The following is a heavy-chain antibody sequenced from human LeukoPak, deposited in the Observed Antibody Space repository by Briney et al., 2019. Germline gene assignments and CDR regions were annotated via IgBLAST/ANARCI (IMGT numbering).Heavy chain of an antibody. CDR3: ARDGVRVTCTSGWYYFDY. V-gene: IGHV4-59*01. J-gene: IGHJ4*02. CDR2: IYYSGST. D-gene: IGHD6-19*01. CDR1: GGSISSYY. Sequence: SETLSLTCTVSGGSISSYYWSWIRQPPGKGLEWIGYIYYSGSTNYNPSLKSRVTISVDTSKNQFSLKLSSVTAADTAVYFCARDGVRVTCTSGWYYFDYWGQGTLVTVSS.